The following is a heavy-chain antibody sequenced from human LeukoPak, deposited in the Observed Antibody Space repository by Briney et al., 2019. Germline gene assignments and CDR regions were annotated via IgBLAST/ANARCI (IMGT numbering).Heavy chain of an antibody. J-gene: IGHJ4*02. D-gene: IGHD3-3*01. CDR2: IFYSGST. Sequence: SETLSLTRTVSGGSISTYYWSWIRQPPGKGLEWIGYIFYSGSTNYNPSLKSRVTISLDTSKSQFSLKVRYVTAADTAVYYCARGLNDSWTGESYWGQGTLVTVSS. CDR1: GGSISTYY. CDR3: ARGLNDSWTGESY. V-gene: IGHV4-59*12.